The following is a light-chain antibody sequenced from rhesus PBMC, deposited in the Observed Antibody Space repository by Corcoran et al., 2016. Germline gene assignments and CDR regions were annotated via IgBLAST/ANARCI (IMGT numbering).Light chain of an antibody. CDR3: LQSSNWWT. V-gene: IGKV3-24*04. CDR1: QSVSNS. Sequence: EIVMTQSPATLALSPGDRATLSCRASQSVSNSLAWYQQKPGQAPRLLIYGASSSATGMPERFSGSASGTEFTLTISSLEPEDVGIYFCLQSSNWWTFGQGTKVEIK. CDR2: GAS. J-gene: IGKJ1*01.